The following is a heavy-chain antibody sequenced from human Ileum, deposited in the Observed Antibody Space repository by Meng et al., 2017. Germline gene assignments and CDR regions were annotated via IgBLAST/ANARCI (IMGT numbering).Heavy chain of an antibody. V-gene: IGHV3-23*01. CDR2: ISGSGGST. CDR1: GFTFSSYA. CDR3: AKGAVHYYDSSGYFSISHFDY. J-gene: IGHJ4*02. D-gene: IGHD3-22*01. Sequence: GESLKISCAASGFTFSSYAMSWVRQAPGKGLEWVSAISGSGGSTYYADSVKGRFTISRDNSKNTLYLQMNSLRAEDTAVYYCAKGAVHYYDSSGYFSISHFDYWGQGTLVTVSS.